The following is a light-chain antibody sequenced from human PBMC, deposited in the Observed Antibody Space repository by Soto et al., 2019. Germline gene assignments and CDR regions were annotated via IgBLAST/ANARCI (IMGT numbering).Light chain of an antibody. CDR2: DAS. CDR3: QQYGSSQWT. J-gene: IGKJ1*01. CDR1: QSVSSY. V-gene: IGKV3-11*01. Sequence: EIVLTQSPVTLSLSPGERATLSCRASQSVSSYLAWYQQKPGQAPRLLIYDASNRATGIPARFSGSGSGTDFTLTISSLEPEDFAVYYCQQYGSSQWTFG.